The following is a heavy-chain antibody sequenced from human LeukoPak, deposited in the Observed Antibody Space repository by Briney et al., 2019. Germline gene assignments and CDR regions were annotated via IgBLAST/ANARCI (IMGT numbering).Heavy chain of an antibody. CDR1: GYTFTGYY. Sequence: ASVKVSCKASGYTFTGYYMHWVRQAPGQGLEWMGWINPNSGGTNYAQKFQGRVTMTRDTSISTAYMELSRLRSDDTAVYYCARGAVRVAARPVGYWGQGALVTVSS. J-gene: IGHJ4*02. CDR2: INPNSGGT. D-gene: IGHD6-6*01. V-gene: IGHV1-2*02. CDR3: ARGAVRVAARPVGY.